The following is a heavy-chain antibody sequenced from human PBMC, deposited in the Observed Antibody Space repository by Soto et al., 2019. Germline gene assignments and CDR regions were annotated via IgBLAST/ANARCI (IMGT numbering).Heavy chain of an antibody. CDR1: GYTFTSYD. D-gene: IGHD3-16*01. J-gene: IGHJ6*02. CDR2: MNPNSGNT. V-gene: IGHV1-8*01. Sequence: QVQLVQSGAEVKKPGASVKVSCKASGYTFTSYDINWVRQATGQGLEWMGWMNPNSGNTGYAQKFQGRVTMTQNPSISTGQMELSSLGSEDPAGYYWGGGGGDYYYYYGMDVWGQGTTVTVSS. CDR3: GGGGGDYYYYYGMDV.